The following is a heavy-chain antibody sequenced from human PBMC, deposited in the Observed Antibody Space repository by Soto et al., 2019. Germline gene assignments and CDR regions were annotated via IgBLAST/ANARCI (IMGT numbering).Heavy chain of an antibody. V-gene: IGHV3-30-3*01. CDR3: ARSGGSYAFDY. Sequence: PGGSLRLSCAASGFTFSSYAMHWVRQAPGKGLEWVAVISYDGSNKYYADSVKGRFTISRDNSKNTLYLQMNSLRAEDTAVYYCARSGGSYAFDYWGQGTLVTVSS. CDR1: GFTFSSYA. D-gene: IGHD1-26*01. CDR2: ISYDGSNK. J-gene: IGHJ4*02.